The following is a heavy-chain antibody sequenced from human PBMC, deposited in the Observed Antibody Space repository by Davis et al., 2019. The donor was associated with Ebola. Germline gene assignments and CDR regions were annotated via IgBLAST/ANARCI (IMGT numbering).Heavy chain of an antibody. V-gene: IGHV3-23*01. CDR3: AKGGSGWPSDYSYGLGV. J-gene: IGHJ6*04. CDR1: GFTFSSYA. Sequence: GESLKISCAASGFTFSSYAMTWARQFPGKGLEWVSAITSSGGSTYYADSVKGRFTISRDNSKNTLYLQMNSLRVDDTAVYYCAKGGSGWPSDYSYGLGVWGKGTTVTVSS. CDR2: ITSSGGST. D-gene: IGHD6-19*01.